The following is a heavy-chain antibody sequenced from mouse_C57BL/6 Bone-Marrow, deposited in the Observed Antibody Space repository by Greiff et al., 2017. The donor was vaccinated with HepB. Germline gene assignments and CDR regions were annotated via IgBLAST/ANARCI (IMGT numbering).Heavy chain of an antibody. CDR3: ARGAYSPMDY. V-gene: IGHV1-63*01. J-gene: IGHJ4*01. CDR2: IYPGGGYT. CDR1: GYTFTNYW. Sequence: QVQLKQPGAELVKPGASVKMSCKASGYTFTNYWIGWAKQRPGHGLEWIGDIYPGGGYTNYNEKFKGKATLTADKSSSTAYMQFSSLTSEDSAIYYCARGAYSPMDYWGQGTSVTVSS.